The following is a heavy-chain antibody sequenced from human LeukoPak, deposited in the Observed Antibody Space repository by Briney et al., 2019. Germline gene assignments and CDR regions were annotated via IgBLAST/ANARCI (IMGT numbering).Heavy chain of an antibody. CDR1: GFTVSSNY. V-gene: IGHV3-53*01. CDR3: ARDVVGATYFD. Sequence: GGSLRLSWAASGFTVSSNYMTWVRQAPGKGLEWVSIIYSGGSTSYADSVKGRFTISRDNSKNTLYLQMNSLRAEDTAVYYCARDVVGATYFDWGQGTLVTVSS. CDR2: IYSGGST. D-gene: IGHD1-26*01. J-gene: IGHJ4*02.